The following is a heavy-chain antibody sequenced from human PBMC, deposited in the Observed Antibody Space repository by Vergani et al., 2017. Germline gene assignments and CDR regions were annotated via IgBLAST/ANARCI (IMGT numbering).Heavy chain of an antibody. CDR2: IKSDGSIT. D-gene: IGHD3-22*01. Sequence: DVHLAESGGGFFQPGGSLRLSCSASGFSFNSYWMHWVRQVPGKGLLWVSRIKSDGSITAYADSVKGRFTISRDNANNCLYLQMNNLRAEDTALYYCARHIYDTSGSAIDSWGQGTLVTVSS. J-gene: IGHJ4*02. CDR1: GFSFNSYW. CDR3: ARHIYDTSGSAIDS. V-gene: IGHV3-74*03.